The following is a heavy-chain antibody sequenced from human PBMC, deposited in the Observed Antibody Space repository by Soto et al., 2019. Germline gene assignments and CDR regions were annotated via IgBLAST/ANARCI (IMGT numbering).Heavy chain of an antibody. CDR3: ARDSLSTVQRYYYYYMDV. CDR2: ISAYNGNT. D-gene: IGHD4-4*01. Sequence: QVQLVQSGAEVKKPGASVKVSCKASGYTFTSYGISWVRQAPGQGLEWMGWISAYNGNTNYAQKLQGRVTMTTDTSPSTAYMELRSLRSDDTAVYYCARDSLSTVQRYYYYYMDVWGKGTTVTVSS. J-gene: IGHJ6*03. V-gene: IGHV1-18*01. CDR1: GYTFTSYG.